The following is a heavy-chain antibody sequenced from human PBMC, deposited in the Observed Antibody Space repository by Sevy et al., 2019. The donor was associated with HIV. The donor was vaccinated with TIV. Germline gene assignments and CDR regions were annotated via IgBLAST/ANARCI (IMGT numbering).Heavy chain of an antibody. Sequence: SETLSLTCTVSGGSISSYYWSWIRQPAGKGLEWIGRIYTSGSTNYNPSLKSRVTMSVDTSKNQFSRKLSSVTAADTAVYYCARGSLEWFANNWFDPWGQGTLVTVSS. J-gene: IGHJ5*02. CDR3: ARGSLEWFANNWFDP. D-gene: IGHD3-3*01. CDR1: GGSISSYY. CDR2: IYTSGST. V-gene: IGHV4-4*07.